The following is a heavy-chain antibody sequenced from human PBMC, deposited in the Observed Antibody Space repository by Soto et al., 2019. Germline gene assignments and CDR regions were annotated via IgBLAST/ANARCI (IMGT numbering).Heavy chain of an antibody. CDR3: ASVRIWFGDDY. Sequence: SETLSLTCTVSGGSISSGGYYWSWIRQHPWKGLEWIGYIYYSGSTYYNPSLKSRVTISVDTSKNQFSLKLSSVTAADTAVYYCASVRIWFGDDYWGQGTLVTVSS. CDR2: IYYSGST. D-gene: IGHD3-10*01. V-gene: IGHV4-31*03. J-gene: IGHJ4*02. CDR1: GGSISSGGYY.